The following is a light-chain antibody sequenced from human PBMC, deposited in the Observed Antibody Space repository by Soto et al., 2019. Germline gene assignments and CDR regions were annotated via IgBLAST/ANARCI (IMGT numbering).Light chain of an antibody. CDR3: HHYGSSPYT. V-gene: IGKV3-20*01. J-gene: IGKJ2*01. Sequence: EIVLTQSPGTLSLSPGERATLSCRASKSLSGNYLAWYQQKPGQAPRLLIFGVSSRATGIPDRFSGSGSGTEFTLTINRLEPEDFAVYYCHHYGSSPYTFCLGTKLEIK. CDR1: KSLSGNY. CDR2: GVS.